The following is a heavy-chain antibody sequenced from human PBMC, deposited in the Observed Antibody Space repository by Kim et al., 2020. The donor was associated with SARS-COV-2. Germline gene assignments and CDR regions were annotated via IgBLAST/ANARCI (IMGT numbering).Heavy chain of an antibody. CDR3: AKHWIRTHDH. CDR1: GFVFSDYD. J-gene: IGHJ4*02. D-gene: IGHD1-1*01. V-gene: IGHV3-23*01. Sequence: GGSLRLSCAASGFVFSDYDMSWVRQAPGKGLEWVSAISFDADRKTYYADAVRGRFIISRDDSRNLVYLQMHNLRPEDTALYFCAKHWIRTHDHWGQGTLVTVSS. CDR2: ISFDADRKT.